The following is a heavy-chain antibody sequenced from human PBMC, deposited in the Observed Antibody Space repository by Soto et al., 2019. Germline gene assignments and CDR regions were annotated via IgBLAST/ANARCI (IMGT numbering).Heavy chain of an antibody. CDR1: GGSISSGGYY. J-gene: IGHJ6*03. CDR3: ARVLVVVPAAMLSYMDV. D-gene: IGHD2-2*01. CDR2: IYYSGST. Sequence: SETLSLTCTVSGGSISSGGYYWSWIRQHPGKGLEWIGYIYYSGSTYYNPSLKSRVTISVDTSKNQFSLKLSSVTAADTAVYYCARVLVVVPAAMLSYMDVWGKGTTVTVSS. V-gene: IGHV4-31*03.